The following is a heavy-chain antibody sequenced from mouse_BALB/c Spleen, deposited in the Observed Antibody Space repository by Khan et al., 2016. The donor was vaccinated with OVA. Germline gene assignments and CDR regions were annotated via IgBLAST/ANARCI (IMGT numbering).Heavy chain of an antibody. Sequence: EVQLQESGPGLVKPSQSLSLTCTVTGYSITSGYGWNWIRQFPGNKLEWMGYISYSGSTNYNPSLKRRISITRDTSKNQFFLQLNSVTTADRATYYCARTARIKYWGQGTTLTVSS. V-gene: IGHV3-2*02. CDR2: ISYSGST. D-gene: IGHD1-2*01. CDR1: GYSITSGYG. CDR3: ARTARIKY. J-gene: IGHJ2*01.